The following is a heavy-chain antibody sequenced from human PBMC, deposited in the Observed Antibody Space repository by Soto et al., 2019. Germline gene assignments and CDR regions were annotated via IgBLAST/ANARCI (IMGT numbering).Heavy chain of an antibody. V-gene: IGHV3-30-3*01. CDR2: ISYDGSNK. Sequence: AGGSLRLSCAASVFTFSSYAMHWFRQAPGKGLEWVAVISYDGSNKYYADSVKGRFTISRDNSKNTLYLQMNSLRAEDTAVYYCAREIRDGYNDGYFQHWGQGTLVTV. CDR1: VFTFSSYA. J-gene: IGHJ1*01. CDR3: AREIRDGYNDGYFQH. D-gene: IGHD5-12*01.